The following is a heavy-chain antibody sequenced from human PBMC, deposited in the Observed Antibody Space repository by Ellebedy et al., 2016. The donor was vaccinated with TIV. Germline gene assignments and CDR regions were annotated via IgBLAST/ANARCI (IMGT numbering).Heavy chain of an antibody. J-gene: IGHJ4*02. V-gene: IGHV1-46*02. CDR1: GDSINTYY. CDR2: IDPRAGTT. CDR3: ATFSGSSGSFDY. D-gene: IGHD3-22*01. Sequence: ASVKVSCKAPGDSINTYYMHWVRQAPGQGLEWMGIIDPRAGTTIYAQKLQGRFTLTRDTSTRTAYMELSSLRSEDTAVYYCATFSGSSGSFDYWGQGTLVTVSP.